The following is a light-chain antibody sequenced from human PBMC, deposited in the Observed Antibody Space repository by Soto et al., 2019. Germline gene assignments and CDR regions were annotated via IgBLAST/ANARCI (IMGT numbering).Light chain of an antibody. J-gene: IGLJ1*01. CDR2: EGS. Sequence: QSVLTQPASVSRSPGQSIAISCTGTSIDVGSYNLVCWYQQHPGKASKLMIYEGSKRPSGVSNRFSGSKSGNTASLTISGLQAEDEADYSCCSYAGSSTYVFGTGTKVTVL. CDR3: CSYAGSSTYV. CDR1: SIDVGSYNL. V-gene: IGLV2-23*01.